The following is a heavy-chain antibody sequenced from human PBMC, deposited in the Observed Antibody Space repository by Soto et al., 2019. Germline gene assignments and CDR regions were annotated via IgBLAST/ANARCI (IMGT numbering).Heavy chain of an antibody. CDR1: GFTFRSYW. CDR3: AREYYYGAGSYTFDY. Sequence: GGSLRLSCAASGFTFRSYWMSWVRQAPGKGLEWVANIKQDGSEKYYVDSVKGRFTISRDNAKNSLYLQMNSLRAEDTAVYYCAREYYYGAGSYTFDYWGQGTMVTVSS. J-gene: IGHJ4*02. CDR2: IKQDGSEK. D-gene: IGHD3-10*01. V-gene: IGHV3-7*03.